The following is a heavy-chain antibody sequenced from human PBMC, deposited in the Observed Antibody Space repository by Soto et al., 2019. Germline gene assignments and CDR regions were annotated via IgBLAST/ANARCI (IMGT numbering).Heavy chain of an antibody. CDR1: GFTFSSYG. Sequence: PGGSLRLSCAASGFTFSSYGMHWVRQAPGKGLEWVAVISYDGSNKYYADSVKGRFTISRDNSKNTLYLQMNSLRAEDTAVYYCAKGPMWELRILSYFDYWGQGTLVTVSS. D-gene: IGHD1-26*01. J-gene: IGHJ4*02. V-gene: IGHV3-30*18. CDR2: ISYDGSNK. CDR3: AKGPMWELRILSYFDY.